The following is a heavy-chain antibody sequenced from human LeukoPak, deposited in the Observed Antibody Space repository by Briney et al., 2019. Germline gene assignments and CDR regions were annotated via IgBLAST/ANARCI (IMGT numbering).Heavy chain of an antibody. J-gene: IGHJ4*02. V-gene: IGHV3-23*01. D-gene: IGHD6-13*01. Sequence: GGSLRLSCAASGFTFSTYAMSWVRQAPGKGLEWVSAISGSGGYTYHADSVKGRFTISRDNSKNTLYLQMNSLRADDTAVYYCARMPGTALEIDYWGQGTLVTVSS. CDR3: ARMPGTALEIDY. CDR2: ISGSGGYT. CDR1: GFTFSTYA.